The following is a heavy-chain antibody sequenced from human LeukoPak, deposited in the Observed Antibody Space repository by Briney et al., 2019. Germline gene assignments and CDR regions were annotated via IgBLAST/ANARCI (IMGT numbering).Heavy chain of an antibody. CDR1: RFTFSSYG. J-gene: IGHJ4*02. V-gene: IGHV3-30*12. Sequence: GGSLRLSCAASRFTFSSYGMHWVRQAPGKGLEWVAFIQYDGSNKFYADSVKGRFTISRDNSKNTLYLQMNSLRAEDTAVYYCARDFHVRYYDTGGYSYWGQGTLVTVSS. D-gene: IGHD3-22*01. CDR2: IQYDGSNK. CDR3: ARDFHVRYYDTGGYSY.